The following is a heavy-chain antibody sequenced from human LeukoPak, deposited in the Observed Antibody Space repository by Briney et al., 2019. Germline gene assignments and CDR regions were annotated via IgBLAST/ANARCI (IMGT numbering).Heavy chain of an antibody. CDR1: GDSVSSNGAA. J-gene: IGHJ4*02. V-gene: IGHV6-1*01. CDR2: TYYRSRWYT. D-gene: IGHD6-19*01. CDR3: VRDLNASGWE. Sequence: SQTLSLTCAISGDSVSSNGAAWNWIRQSPSRGLEWLVRTYYRSRWYTEYAVSVKSRITISPDTSKNQFPLHLNSVTPEDTALYYCVRDLNASGWEWGRGTLVTVSS.